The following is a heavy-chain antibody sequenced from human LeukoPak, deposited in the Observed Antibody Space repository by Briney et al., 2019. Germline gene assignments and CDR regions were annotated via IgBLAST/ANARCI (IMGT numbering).Heavy chain of an antibody. CDR3: ARREQNYYFDY. CDR1: GFTFSSYA. D-gene: IGHD6-13*01. CDR2: ISGSGGST. V-gene: IGHV3-23*01. J-gene: IGHJ4*02. Sequence: PGGSLRLSCAASGFTFSSYAMSWVRQAPGKGLEWVSAISGSGGSTYYADSVKGRFTISRDNAKNSLYLQMNSLRAEDTALYYCARREQNYYFDYWGQGTLVTVSS.